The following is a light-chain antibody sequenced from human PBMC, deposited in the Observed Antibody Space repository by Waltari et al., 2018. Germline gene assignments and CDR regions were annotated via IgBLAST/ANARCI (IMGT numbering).Light chain of an antibody. CDR2: EVT. Sequence: QSALTQPASVSGSPGQSITISCTGTSSDIGKYNSVSWYQHLPGKVPKVMISEVTKRPSGVSNRFYGSKSGNTASLTISGLQADDEAEYYCCSDAGSGTYVFGTGTKLTV. CDR1: SSDIGKYNS. J-gene: IGLJ1*01. CDR3: CSDAGSGTYV. V-gene: IGLV2-23*02.